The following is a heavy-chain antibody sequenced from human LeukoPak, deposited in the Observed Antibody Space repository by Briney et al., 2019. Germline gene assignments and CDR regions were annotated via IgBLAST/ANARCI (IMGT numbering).Heavy chain of an antibody. D-gene: IGHD5-12*01. V-gene: IGHV3-49*04. CDR3: SRQYGYSGYDSGYGYGSDY. Sequence: PGRSLRLSCTTSGFSFGDYALSWVRQAPGKGLEWVGLVRSKTFGATTAYAASVKGRFTISRDDSKSTAYLQMNSLKTEDSAVYYCSRQYGYSGYDSGYGYGSDYWGQGTLVTVSS. J-gene: IGHJ4*02. CDR2: VRSKTFGATT. CDR1: GFSFGDYA.